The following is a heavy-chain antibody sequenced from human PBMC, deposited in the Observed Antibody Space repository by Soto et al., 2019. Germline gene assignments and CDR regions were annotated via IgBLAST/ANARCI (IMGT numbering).Heavy chain of an antibody. CDR3: ARDAFYYDK. CDR1: GFTFSSYA. D-gene: IGHD3-22*01. CDR2: ISNNGGST. V-gene: IGHV3-64*01. J-gene: IGHJ4*02. Sequence: GGSLRLSCAASGFTFSSYAMHWVRQAPGKGLEYVSAISNNGGSTYYANSVKGRFTISRDNSKNTLYLQMGSLRAEDMAVYYCARDAFYYDKWGRGTLVTV.